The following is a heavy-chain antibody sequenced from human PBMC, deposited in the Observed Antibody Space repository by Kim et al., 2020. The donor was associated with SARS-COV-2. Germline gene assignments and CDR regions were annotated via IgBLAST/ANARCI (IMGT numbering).Heavy chain of an antibody. J-gene: IGHJ6*01. CDR1: GGSFSGYY. CDR2: INHSGST. V-gene: IGHV4-34*01. Sequence: SETLSLTCAVYGGSFSGYYWSWIRQPPGKGLEWIGEINHSGSTNYNPSLKSRVTISVDTSKNQFSLKLRSVTAADTAVYYCAGGNYYGSGSYSVNYYYYG. CDR3: AGGNYYGSGSYSVNYYYYG. D-gene: IGHD3-10*01.